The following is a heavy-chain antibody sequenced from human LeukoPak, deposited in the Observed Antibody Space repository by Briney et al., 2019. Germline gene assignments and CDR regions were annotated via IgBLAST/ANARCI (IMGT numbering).Heavy chain of an antibody. J-gene: IGHJ4*02. D-gene: IGHD5-12*01. CDR1: GFTFSSYE. CDR2: ISRSGSTK. CDR3: ARATRSGYDY. Sequence: SGGSLRLSCAASGFTFSSYEMNWVRQAPGKGLEWVSYISRSGSTKYYADSVKGRFTISRDNGENSLYLQMNSLRDEDTAVYYCARATRSGYDYWGQGTLVTVSS. V-gene: IGHV3-48*03.